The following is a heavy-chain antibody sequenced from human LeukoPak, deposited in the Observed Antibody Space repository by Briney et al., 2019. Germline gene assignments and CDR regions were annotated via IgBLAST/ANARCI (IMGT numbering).Heavy chain of an antibody. D-gene: IGHD6-19*01. V-gene: IGHV4-38-2*01. Sequence: SETLSLTCVVSGYSISNDYYWGWIRQPPGKGLEWIGNIYHSGGSYYNPSLKSRVTILVDTSKNQFSLKLSSVTAADTAVYYCARHQWHYYYYMGVWGKGSTVTVSS. CDR2: IYHSGGS. CDR1: GYSISNDYY. J-gene: IGHJ6*03. CDR3: ARHQWHYYYYMGV.